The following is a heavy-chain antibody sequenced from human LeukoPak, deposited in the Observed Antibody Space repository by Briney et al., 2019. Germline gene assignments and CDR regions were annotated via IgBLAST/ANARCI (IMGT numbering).Heavy chain of an antibody. V-gene: IGHV3-30*01. CDR2: ISADGTTK. CDR3: TRPPAATGSDFSVQRCVDT. CDR1: GFIFRNYA. J-gene: IGHJ5*02. Sequence: PGGSLRLSCAASGFIFRNYAMPWVRQAAGKGLEWVSVISADGTTKYYADSVKGRFTISRDDSQNSLYLQMNGLRPEDTAVYYCTRPPAATGSDFSVQRCVDTWGQGTLVTVSS. D-gene: IGHD2-21*01.